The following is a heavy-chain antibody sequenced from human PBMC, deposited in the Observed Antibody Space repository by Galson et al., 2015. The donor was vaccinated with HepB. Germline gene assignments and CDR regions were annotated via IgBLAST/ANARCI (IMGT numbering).Heavy chain of an antibody. D-gene: IGHD4-17*01. J-gene: IGHJ2*01. V-gene: IGHV3-30*18. Sequence: SLRLSCAASGFTFSSYGMHWVRQAPGKGLEWVAVISYDGSNQYYVDSVKGRFTISRDNSKNTLYLQMNSLRAEDTAVYYCAKDLAVTTYSYWYFDLWGRGTLVTVSS. CDR2: ISYDGSNQ. CDR3: AKDLAVTTYSYWYFDL. CDR1: GFTFSSYG.